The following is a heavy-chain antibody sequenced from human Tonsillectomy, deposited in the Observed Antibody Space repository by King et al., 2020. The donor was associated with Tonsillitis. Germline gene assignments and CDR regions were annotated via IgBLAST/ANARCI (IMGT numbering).Heavy chain of an antibody. V-gene: IGHV1-2*02. CDR3: ARGDNWNPDY. CDR1: GYTFTGYY. Sequence: VQLVESGAEVKKPGASVKVSCKASGYTFTGYYMHWVRQAPGQGLEWMGWINPKSGCTNYAQKFQGRATMTRDTSISTAYMELSRLRSDDTAVYYCARGDNWNPDYWGQGTLVTVSS. D-gene: IGHD1-20*01. CDR2: INPKSGCT. J-gene: IGHJ4*02.